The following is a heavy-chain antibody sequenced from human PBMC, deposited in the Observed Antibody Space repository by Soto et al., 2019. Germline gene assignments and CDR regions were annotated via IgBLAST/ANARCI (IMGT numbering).Heavy chain of an antibody. J-gene: IGHJ5*02. CDR1: GYTFTSYG. V-gene: IGHV1-18*01. CDR3: TRDLEEAVAADWYWFDP. CDR2: ISAYNGNT. Sequence: QVQLVQSGAEVKKPGASVKVSCKASGYTFTSYGISWVRQAPGQGLEWMGWISAYNGNTNYAQKLQGRVTMTTDTSTSTAYMELRSLRSDDTAVYYCTRDLEEAVAADWYWFDPWGQGTLVTVSS. D-gene: IGHD6-19*01.